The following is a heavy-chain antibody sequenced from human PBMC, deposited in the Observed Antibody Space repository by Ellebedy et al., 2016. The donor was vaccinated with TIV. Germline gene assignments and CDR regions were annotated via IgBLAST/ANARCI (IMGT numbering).Heavy chain of an antibody. Sequence: GESLKISXAASGFTFSDCWMHWVRQVPGKGLVWVSRMSGDGRFTKYADSVKGRFIISRDNAKNTLYLQMNSLRVEDTAVYYCASSGYDFWNGLYYFDYWGQGTLVTVSS. CDR3: ASSGYDFWNGLYYFDY. J-gene: IGHJ4*02. V-gene: IGHV3-74*01. CDR1: GFTFSDCW. D-gene: IGHD3-3*01. CDR2: MSGDGRFT.